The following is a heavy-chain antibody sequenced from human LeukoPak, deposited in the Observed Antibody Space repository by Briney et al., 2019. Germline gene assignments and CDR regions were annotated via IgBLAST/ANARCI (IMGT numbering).Heavy chain of an antibody. Sequence: ASVKVSCKASGYSFTSHYMHWVRQAPGQGLEWMGLINPRGTATRYAESFQGRLTLTRDLSTSTDYMELSSLRSDDTAVYFCAKDRHGSGTYYKFPFDCWGQGTLVTVSS. CDR1: GYSFTSHY. CDR3: AKDRHGSGTYYKFPFDC. D-gene: IGHD3-10*01. CDR2: INPRGTAT. J-gene: IGHJ4*02. V-gene: IGHV1-46*03.